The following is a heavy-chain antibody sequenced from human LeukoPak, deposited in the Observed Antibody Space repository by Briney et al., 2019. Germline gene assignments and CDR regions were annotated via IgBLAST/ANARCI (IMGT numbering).Heavy chain of an antibody. V-gene: IGHV1-2*02. CDR3: ARSAGSYYCSGGSRYVRTSWFDP. D-gene: IGHD2-15*01. CDR2: INPNSGGT. CDR1: GYTFTGYY. J-gene: IGHJ5*02. Sequence: ASVKVSCKASGYTFTGYYMHWVRQAPGQGLEWMGWINPNSGGTNYAQKFQGRVTMTRDTSISTAYMELSRLRSDDTAVYYCARSAGSYYCSGGSRYVRTSWFDPWGQGTLVTVSS.